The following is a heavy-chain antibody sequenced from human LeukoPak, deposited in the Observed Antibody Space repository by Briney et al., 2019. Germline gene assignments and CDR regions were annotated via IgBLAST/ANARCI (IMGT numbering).Heavy chain of an antibody. CDR3: AKLRSLYQLHDAFDI. V-gene: IGHV3-23*01. Sequence: PGGSLRLSCAASGFTFSSYAMSWVRQAPGKGLEWVSAISGSGGSTYYADSVKGRFTISRDSSKNTLYLQMNSLRAEDTAVYYCAKLRSLYQLHDAFDIWGQGTMVTVSS. CDR2: ISGSGGST. J-gene: IGHJ3*02. D-gene: IGHD2-2*01. CDR1: GFTFSSYA.